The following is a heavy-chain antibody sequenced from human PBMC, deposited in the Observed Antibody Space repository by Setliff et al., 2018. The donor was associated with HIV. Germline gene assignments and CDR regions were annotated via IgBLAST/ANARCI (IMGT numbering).Heavy chain of an antibody. CDR1: GGSISTYY. D-gene: IGHD4-17*01. J-gene: IGHJ3*01. CDR3: ARVQMAYAAFDV. V-gene: IGHV4-59*01. CDR2: IYFTGSS. Sequence: TSETLSLTCTVSGGSISTYYWSWIRQPPGKGLGIGSIYFTGSSDNNPSLKSRVTLSVDTSKHQFSLKLSSVTAADTAVYYCARVQMAYAAFDVWGQGTMVT.